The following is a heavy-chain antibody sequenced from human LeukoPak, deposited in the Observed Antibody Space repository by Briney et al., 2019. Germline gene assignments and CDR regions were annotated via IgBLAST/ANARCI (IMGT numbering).Heavy chain of an antibody. CDR2: INHSGST. V-gene: IGHV4-34*01. CDR1: GGSFSGYY. J-gene: IGHJ4*02. D-gene: IGHD5-18*01. Sequence: SETLSLTCAVYGGSFSGYYWSWIRQPPGKGLEWIGEINHSGSTNYNPSLKSRVTISVDTSKNQFSLKLSSVTAADTAVYYCARGQRGYGYAVDYWGQGTLVTVSS. CDR3: ARGQRGYGYAVDY.